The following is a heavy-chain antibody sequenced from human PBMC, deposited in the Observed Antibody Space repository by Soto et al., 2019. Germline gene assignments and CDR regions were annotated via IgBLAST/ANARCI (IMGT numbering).Heavy chain of an antibody. J-gene: IGHJ5*02. Sequence: QVQLVQSGAEVKKPGSSVKLSCTPSGGPFSSYDINWVRQAPGQGLEGMGVITPMFGAPHYAQNFNGRITITADKSKDTAYVELSGVTSGDTAVYFCARVCTGRWFDPWGQGTLVTVSS. CDR3: ARVCTGRWFDP. CDR2: ITPMFGAP. CDR1: GGPFSSYD. V-gene: IGHV1-69*06.